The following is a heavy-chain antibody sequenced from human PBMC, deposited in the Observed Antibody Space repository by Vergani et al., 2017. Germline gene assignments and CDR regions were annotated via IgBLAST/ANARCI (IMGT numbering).Heavy chain of an antibody. Sequence: EVQLVESGGGLVQPGGSLRLSCAASGFTFSSYSMNWFRQAPGKGREWVSRINSDGSSTSYADSVKGRFTISRDNAKNTLYLQMNSLRAEDTAVYYCSCHSGYDFYYYYYGMDVWGQGP. V-gene: IGHV3-74*02. CDR3: SCHSGYDFYYYYYGMDV. D-gene: IGHD5-12*01. CDR2: INSDGSST. CDR1: GFTFSSYS. J-gene: IGHJ6*02.